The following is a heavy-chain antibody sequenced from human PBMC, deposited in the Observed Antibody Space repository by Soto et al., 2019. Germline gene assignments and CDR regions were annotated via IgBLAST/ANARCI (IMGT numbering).Heavy chain of an antibody. J-gene: IGHJ6*02. CDR2: IYYSGST. CDR3: ARAVGYGGNRYYGMDV. Sequence: TLSLTCFVSGGSVTSHHWSWIRQFPGQGLQWIAYIYYSGSTNYNPSLKSRVTISVDTSKNQFSLKLSSVTAADTAVYYCARAVGYGGNRYYGMDVWGQGTTVTVSS. D-gene: IGHD2-15*01. CDR1: GGSVTSHH. V-gene: IGHV4-59*02.